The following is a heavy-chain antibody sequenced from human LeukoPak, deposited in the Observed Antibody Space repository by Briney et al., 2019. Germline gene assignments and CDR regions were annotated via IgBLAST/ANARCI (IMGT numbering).Heavy chain of an antibody. CDR1: GGSFSGYY. CDR2: INHSGST. Sequence: SETLSLTCTVSGGSFSGYYWSWIRQPPGKGLEWIGEINHSGSTNYNPSLKSRVTISVDTSKNQFSLKLSSVTAADTAVYYCAREAGSYYDYVWGSYRQYYFDYWGQGTLVTVSS. D-gene: IGHD3-16*02. CDR3: AREAGSYYDYVWGSYRQYYFDY. V-gene: IGHV4-34*01. J-gene: IGHJ4*02.